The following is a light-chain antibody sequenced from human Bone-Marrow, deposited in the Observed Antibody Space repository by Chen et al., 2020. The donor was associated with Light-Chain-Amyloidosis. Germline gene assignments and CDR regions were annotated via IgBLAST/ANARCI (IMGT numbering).Light chain of an antibody. CDR2: IDT. CDR1: DLPTKY. J-gene: IGLJ2*01. V-gene: IGLV3-25*03. Sequence: SYELTQPPSVSVSPGQTARLTCSGDDLPTKYAYWYQQKPGQAPVLVIHIDTERPSGISERFSGSSSGTTATLTISGVKAEDEADYHCQSADSSGTYEVIFGGGTKLTVL. CDR3: QSADSSGTYEVI.